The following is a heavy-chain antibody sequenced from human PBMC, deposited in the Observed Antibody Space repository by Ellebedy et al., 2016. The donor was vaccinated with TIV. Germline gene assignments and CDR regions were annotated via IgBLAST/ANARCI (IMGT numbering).Heavy chain of an antibody. Sequence: MPSETLSLTCAVHGESFTAYYWTWVRQSPEKGLEWLGEISHSGSGNYNPSLGSRLTISVDKSSNQFSLKLSYVTAADTAVYYCAGTRGYGYVYWGLGTLVTVSS. D-gene: IGHD5-18*01. CDR2: ISHSGSG. CDR1: GESFTAYY. V-gene: IGHV4-34*01. CDR3: AGTRGYGYVY. J-gene: IGHJ4*02.